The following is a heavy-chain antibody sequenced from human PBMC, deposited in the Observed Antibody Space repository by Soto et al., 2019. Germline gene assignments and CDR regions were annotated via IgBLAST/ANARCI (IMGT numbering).Heavy chain of an antibody. D-gene: IGHD1-26*01. CDR3: TRGEQYSGRIFDY. V-gene: IGHV6-1*01. CDR2: TYYRSKWYY. Sequence: PSQTLSLTCDISWDSVSSNTAAWKWVRQSPSRGLEWLGRTYYRSKWYYDYALSVKSRITINPDTSKNQYSLQLNSVTPEGTAVYYCTRGEQYSGRIFDYWGQGTLVTVSS. J-gene: IGHJ4*01. CDR1: WDSVSSNTAA.